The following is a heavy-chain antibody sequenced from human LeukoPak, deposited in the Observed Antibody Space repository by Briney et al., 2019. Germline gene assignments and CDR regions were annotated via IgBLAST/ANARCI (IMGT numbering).Heavy chain of an antibody. CDR1: GFTFSNYG. CDR2: IKSDGTTT. Sequence: GGSLRLSCAASGFTFSNYGMQSVRQVSGKGLVWVSRIKSDGTTTGHADFVKGRFTISRDNAKNTLYLQMNSLRAEDTAVYYCAREWGMDVWGQGTTVTVSS. CDR3: AREWGMDV. J-gene: IGHJ6*02. V-gene: IGHV3-74*01.